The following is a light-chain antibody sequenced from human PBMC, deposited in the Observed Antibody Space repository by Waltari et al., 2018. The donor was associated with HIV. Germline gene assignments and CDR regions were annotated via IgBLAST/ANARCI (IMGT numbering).Light chain of an antibody. J-gene: IGKJ1*01. Sequence: DIQMTQSPSTLSASIGDSVPITCRASQTISNYLAWYQQRPGKAPNVLIYKASDLKSGVPSRFSGSGSGTEFTLIISSLQPDDFATYYCQQYDTYPWTFGQGTRVEIK. CDR2: KAS. CDR1: QTISNY. V-gene: IGKV1-5*03. CDR3: QQYDTYPWT.